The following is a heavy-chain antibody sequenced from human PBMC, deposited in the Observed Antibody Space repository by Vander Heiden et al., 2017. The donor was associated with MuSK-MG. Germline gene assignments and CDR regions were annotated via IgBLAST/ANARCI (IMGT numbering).Heavy chain of an antibody. CDR3: ARNPSWFDP. CDR1: GFTFRAYS. Sequence: EEQLVESGGGLVQPGGSLRLSCVGSGFTFRAYSMNWVRQAPGKGLEWLSYISHNSDTMYYADSVKGRFTISRDNAKNSLYLQMNNVRVDDTAIYYCARNPSWFDPWGQGTLVTVSS. CDR2: ISHNSDTM. V-gene: IGHV3-48*01. J-gene: IGHJ5*02.